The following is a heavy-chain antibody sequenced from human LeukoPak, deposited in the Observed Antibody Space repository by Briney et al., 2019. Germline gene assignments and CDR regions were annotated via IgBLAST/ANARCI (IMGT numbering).Heavy chain of an antibody. V-gene: IGHV3-21*01. CDR1: GFTFSSYS. CDR3: ARDDNPIYYDFWSGYWFSDYYYGMDV. Sequence: PGGSLRLSCAASGFTFSSYSMNWVRQAPGKGLEWVSSISSSSSYIYYADSVKGRFTISRDNAKNSLYLQMNSLRAEDTAVYYCARDDNPIYYDFWSGYWFSDYYYGMDVWGQGTTVTVSS. J-gene: IGHJ6*02. CDR2: ISSSSSYI. D-gene: IGHD3-3*01.